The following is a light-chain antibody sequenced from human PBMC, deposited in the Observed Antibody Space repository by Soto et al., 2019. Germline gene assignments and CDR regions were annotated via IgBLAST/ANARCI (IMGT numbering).Light chain of an antibody. CDR3: QQYNTYSRT. CDR1: QNIAYW. Sequence: DIQMTQSPSTLSASVGDRVTITCRASQNIAYWLAWYQQKPGKAPNLLISKASTLQTVVPSRFSGSGSGTEFTLTISRLQPHDFATSYCQQYNTYSRTCGQGTKVEI. CDR2: KAS. V-gene: IGKV1-5*03. J-gene: IGKJ1*01.